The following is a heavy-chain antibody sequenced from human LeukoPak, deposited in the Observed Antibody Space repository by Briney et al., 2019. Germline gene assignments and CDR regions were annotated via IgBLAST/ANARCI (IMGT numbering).Heavy chain of an antibody. CDR1: GGSISSSY. Sequence: PSETLSLTCTVSGGSISSSYWNWIRQPAGKGLEWIGCIHISGNTNYNPSLKSRLTMSVDTSKNQFSLELSSVTAADTAVYYCARGTVALDLWGQGTLVSVSS. V-gene: IGHV4-4*07. J-gene: IGHJ5*02. CDR3: ARGTVALDL. D-gene: IGHD4-23*01. CDR2: IHISGNT.